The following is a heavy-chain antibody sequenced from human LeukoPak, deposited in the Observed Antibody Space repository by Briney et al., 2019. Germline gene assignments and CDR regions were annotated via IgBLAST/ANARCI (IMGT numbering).Heavy chain of an antibody. CDR2: ISYDGSNK. Sequence: GSLRLSCAASGFTFSSYGMHWVRQAPGKGLEWVAVISYDGSNKYYADSVKGRFTISRDNSKNTLYLQMNSLRAEDTAVYYCAKWGDYYDSSGYSHWGQGTLVTVSS. D-gene: IGHD3-22*01. CDR3: AKWGDYYDSSGYSH. CDR1: GFTFSSYG. V-gene: IGHV3-30*18. J-gene: IGHJ4*02.